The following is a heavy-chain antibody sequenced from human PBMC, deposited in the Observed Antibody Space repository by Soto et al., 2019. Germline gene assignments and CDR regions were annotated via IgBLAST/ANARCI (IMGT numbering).Heavy chain of an antibody. Sequence: SETLSLTCTVSGGSVSSGSYYWSWIRQPPGKGLEWIGYIYYSGSTNYNPSLKSRVTISVDTSKNPFSLKRSSVTAADTAVYYCARGGDIWFGGSCYYYGMDVWGQGTTVTVSS. CDR3: ARGGDIWFGGSCYYYGMDV. V-gene: IGHV4-61*01. CDR1: GGSVSSGSYY. D-gene: IGHD3-10*01. J-gene: IGHJ6*02. CDR2: IYYSGST.